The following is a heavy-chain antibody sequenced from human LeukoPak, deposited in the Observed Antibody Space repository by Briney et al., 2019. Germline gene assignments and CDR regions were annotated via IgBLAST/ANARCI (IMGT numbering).Heavy chain of an antibody. Sequence: QSGGSLRLSCAASGFTFSSYSMNWVRQAPGKGLEWVSVIYSDGTTYYADSVKGRFSISRDNSKNTLYFQMNSLRAEDTAVYFCARSRREYMTFDYWGQGTLVTVSS. CDR1: GFTFSSYS. CDR3: ARSRREYMTFDY. J-gene: IGHJ4*02. CDR2: IYSDGTT. V-gene: IGHV3-53*01. D-gene: IGHD3/OR15-3a*01.